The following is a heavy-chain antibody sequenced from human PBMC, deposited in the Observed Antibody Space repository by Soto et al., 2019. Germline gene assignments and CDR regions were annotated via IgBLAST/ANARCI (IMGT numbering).Heavy chain of an antibody. J-gene: IGHJ6*03. CDR3: ARDLADTVNYYYYYYMDV. V-gene: IGHV3-21*01. CDR1: GFTFSSYS. D-gene: IGHD2-15*01. Sequence: GGSLRLSCAASGFTFSSYSMNWVRQAPGKGLEWVSSISSSSSYIYYADSVKGRFTISRDNAKNSLYLQMNSLRAEDTAVYYCARDLADTVNYYYYYYMDVWGKGTTVTVSS. CDR2: ISSSSSYI.